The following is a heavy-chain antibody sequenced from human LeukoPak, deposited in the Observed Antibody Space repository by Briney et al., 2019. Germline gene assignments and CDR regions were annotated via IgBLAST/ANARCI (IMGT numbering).Heavy chain of an antibody. CDR1: GGSINSNNYY. CDR3: AKRNTADGDHASDY. J-gene: IGHJ4*02. CDR2: IYYSGTT. V-gene: IGHV4-39*01. Sequence: SETLSLTCTVSGGSINSNNYYWGWIRQPPGEGLEWIGTIYYSGTTYYNPSLKSRVTISVDTSKNQFSLKLSSVTAADTAVYYCAKRNTADGDHASDYWGQGTLVTVSS. D-gene: IGHD4-17*01.